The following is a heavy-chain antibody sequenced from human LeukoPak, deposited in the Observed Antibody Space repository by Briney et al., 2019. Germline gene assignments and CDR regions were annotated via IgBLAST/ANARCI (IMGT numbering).Heavy chain of an antibody. CDR2: MNPNSGNT. V-gene: IGHV1-8*02. J-gene: IGHJ5*02. Sequence: ASVKVSCKASGGTFSSYAINWVRQATGQGLEWMGWMNPNSGNTGYAQKFQGRVTMTRNTSISTAYMELSSLRSEDTAVYYCARGPVGNWFDPWGQGTLVTVSS. CDR1: GGTFSSYA. CDR3: ARGPVGNWFDP.